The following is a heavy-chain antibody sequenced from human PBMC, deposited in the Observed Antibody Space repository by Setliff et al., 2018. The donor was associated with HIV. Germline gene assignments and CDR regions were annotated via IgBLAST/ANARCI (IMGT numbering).Heavy chain of an antibody. V-gene: IGHV4-59*11. Sequence: PSETLSLTCTVSGGSISSHYWSWIRQPPGKGLEWIGYIYYSGSTNYNPSLKSRVTISVDTSKNQFSLKLSPVTAADTAVYYCARDRGSSYYYYYYMDVWGKGTTVTVSS. D-gene: IGHD6-6*01. CDR2: IYYSGST. CDR1: GGSISSHY. J-gene: IGHJ6*03. CDR3: ARDRGSSYYYYYYMDV.